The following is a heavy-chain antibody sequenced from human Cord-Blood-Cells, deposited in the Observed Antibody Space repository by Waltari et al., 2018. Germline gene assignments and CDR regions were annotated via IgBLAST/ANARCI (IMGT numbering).Heavy chain of an antibody. J-gene: IGHJ4*02. CDR3: ARFPVYWGIADHDY. Sequence: VQLQESGPGLVKPSQTLSLTCTVSGGSISSGDYYWSWIRQPPGKGLEVIGYIYYSGNTYYNPSLKRRVTISVDTSKNQFSLKLSSVTAADTAVYYCARFPVYWGIADHDYWGQGTLVTVSS. CDR1: GGSISSGDYY. CDR2: IYYSGNT. D-gene: IGHD1-26*01. V-gene: IGHV4-30-4*01.